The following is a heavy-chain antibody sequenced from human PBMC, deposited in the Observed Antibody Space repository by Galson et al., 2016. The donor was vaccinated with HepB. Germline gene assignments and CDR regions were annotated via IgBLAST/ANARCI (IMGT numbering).Heavy chain of an antibody. CDR3: ARDYPAFDY. CDR2: IYSGGST. V-gene: IGHV3-53*01. J-gene: IGHJ4*02. CDR1: GFTVSGNY. D-gene: IGHD3-16*02. Sequence: SLRLSCAASGFTVSGNYMSWVRQAPGKGLEWVSGIYSGGSTHYADSVKGRFPISRDNSKNTPYFQMNSLRADDTAVYYCARDYPAFDYWGQGTLVTVST.